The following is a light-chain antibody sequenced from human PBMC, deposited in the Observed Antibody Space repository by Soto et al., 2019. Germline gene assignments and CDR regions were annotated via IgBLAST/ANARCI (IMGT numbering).Light chain of an antibody. CDR2: AAS. CDR1: QGISNW. V-gene: IGKV1-12*01. Sequence: DIQMTQSPSSVSASVGDRVTITCRASQGISNWLAWYQQKPGKAPKLLIYAASSLQSGVPSRFSGSVSGTDFTLTISSLQPVEFATYYCQQVNYLIHTLGQGTRLEIK. CDR3: QQVNYLIHT. J-gene: IGKJ5*01.